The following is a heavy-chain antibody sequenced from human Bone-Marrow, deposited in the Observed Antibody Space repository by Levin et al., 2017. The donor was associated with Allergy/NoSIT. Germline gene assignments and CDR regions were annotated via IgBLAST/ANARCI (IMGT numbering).Heavy chain of an antibody. CDR1: DFTFSTSD. J-gene: IGHJ5*02. CDR3: ARGNLWCGIRGGWFAP. Sequence: LSLTCAASDFTFSTSDMHWARQAPGMGLEWVASIGMDGSKTYYADSVKGRFFVSRDNSKNTMFLHMNSLTPDDTPLYYCARGNLWCGIRGGWFAPWGQGTLVTVSS. D-gene: IGHD1-14*01. V-gene: IGHV3-30*03. CDR2: IGMDGSKT.